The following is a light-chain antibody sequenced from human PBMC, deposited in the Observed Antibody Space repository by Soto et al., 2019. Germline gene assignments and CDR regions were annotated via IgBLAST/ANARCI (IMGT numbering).Light chain of an antibody. CDR1: QSVSSY. CDR3: QQNKDWPGT. CDR2: DAT. J-gene: IGKJ1*01. Sequence: EIVLTQSPATLSLSPGERATLSCRASQSVSSYLAWYQKKPGQAPRLLIYDATNRATGIPARFSGNGFGTDFTLTISSLQSEDFGVYYCQQNKDWPGTFGQGTKVEIK. V-gene: IGKV3-11*01.